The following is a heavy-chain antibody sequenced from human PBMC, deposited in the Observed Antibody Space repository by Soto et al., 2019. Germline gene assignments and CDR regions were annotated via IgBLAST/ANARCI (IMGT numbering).Heavy chain of an antibody. CDR1: GFAFGDHY. CDR2: TRNKANSYTT. V-gene: IGHV3-72*01. CDR3: GGGGYFPQIYYYGMDV. J-gene: IGHJ6*02. D-gene: IGHD2-21*01. Sequence: PGGSLILSCASSGFAFGDHYMDLVRQAPGKGLEWVGRTRNKANSYTTEYAASVKGRFTISRDDSKNSLYLQLNSLRAEDTAVYYWGGGGYFPQIYYYGMDVWGQGPTVPVSS.